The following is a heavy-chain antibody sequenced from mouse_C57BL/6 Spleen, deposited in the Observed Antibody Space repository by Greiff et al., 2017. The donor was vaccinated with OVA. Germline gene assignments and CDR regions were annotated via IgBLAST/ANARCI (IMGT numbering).Heavy chain of an antibody. CDR2: IYPGNSDT. CDR1: GYTFTSYW. V-gene: IGHV1-5*01. CDR3: TRGIYYGSSWYFDV. Sequence: VQLQQSGTVLARPGASVKMSCKTSGYTFTSYWMHWVKQRPGQGLEWIGAIYPGNSDTSYNQKFKGKAKLTAVTSASTAYMELSSLTNEDSAVYYCTRGIYYGSSWYFDVWGTGTTVTVSS. J-gene: IGHJ1*03. D-gene: IGHD1-1*01.